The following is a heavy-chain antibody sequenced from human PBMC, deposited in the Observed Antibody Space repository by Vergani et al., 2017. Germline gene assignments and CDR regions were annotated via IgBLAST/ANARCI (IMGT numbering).Heavy chain of an antibody. CDR1: GGSFSGYY. CDR2: INHSGSN. D-gene: IGHD6-19*01. Sequence: QVQLQQWGAGLLKPSETLSLTCAVYGGSFSGYYWSWIRQPPGKGLEWIGEINHSGSNNYNPSLKSRVTISVDTSKNQFSLTLTSVTAADTAVYYCASDTHSGQRADRWGQGSLVTVTS. V-gene: IGHV4-34*01. J-gene: IGHJ5*02. CDR3: ASDTHSGQRADR.